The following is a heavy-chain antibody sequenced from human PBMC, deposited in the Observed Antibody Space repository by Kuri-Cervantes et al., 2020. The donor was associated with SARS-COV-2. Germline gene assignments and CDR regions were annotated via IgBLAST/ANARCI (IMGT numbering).Heavy chain of an antibody. D-gene: IGHD3-16*01. CDR1: GFTFSNYV. Sequence: GESLKISCVASGFTFSNYVIHWVRQAPGKGLEWVAVIWDDGENEYYAGSVKGRFTISRDNSKNTVSLHMNSLRAEDTAMYYCARGAANYYYMDVWGQGTPVTVSS. CDR2: IWDDGENE. CDR3: ARGAANYYYMDV. J-gene: IGHJ6*03. V-gene: IGHV3-33*08.